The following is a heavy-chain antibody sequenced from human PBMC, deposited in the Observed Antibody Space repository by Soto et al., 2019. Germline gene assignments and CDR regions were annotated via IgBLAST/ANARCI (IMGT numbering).Heavy chain of an antibody. CDR3: ARGERGCSSTSCSYYYYYYMDV. CDR2: MNPNSGNT. J-gene: IGHJ6*03. CDR1: GYTFTSYD. V-gene: IGHV1-8*01. D-gene: IGHD2-2*01. Sequence: GASVKVSCKASGYTFTSYDINCVRQATGQGLEWMGWMNPNSGNTGYAQKFQGRVTITRNTSISTAYMELSSLRSEDTAVYYCARGERGCSSTSCSYYYYYYMDVWGKGTTVTVSS.